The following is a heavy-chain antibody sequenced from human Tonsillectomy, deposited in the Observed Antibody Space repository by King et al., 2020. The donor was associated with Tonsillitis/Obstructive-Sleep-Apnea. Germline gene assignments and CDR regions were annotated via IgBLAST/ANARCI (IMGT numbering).Heavy chain of an antibody. D-gene: IGHD2-2*01. CDR3: ARTYCSSTSCYFYYYYGMDV. CDR1: GFSLSNARMG. Sequence: TLQESGPVLVKPTETLTLTCTVSGFSLSNARMGVSWIRQPPGKALDWLAHIFSSDEKSYSTSLKTRLTISKDTSKSQVVLTMTNMDPVDTATYYCARTYCSSTSCYFYYYYGMDVWGQGTTVTVSS. CDR2: IFSSDEK. J-gene: IGHJ6*02. V-gene: IGHV2-26*01.